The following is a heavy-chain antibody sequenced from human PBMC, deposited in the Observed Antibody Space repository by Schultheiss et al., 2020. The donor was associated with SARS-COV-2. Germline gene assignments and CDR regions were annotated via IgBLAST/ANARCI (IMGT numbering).Heavy chain of an antibody. CDR2: ISSSSSYT. Sequence: GGSLRLSCAASGFTFSSYSMSWVRQAPGKGLEWVSYISSSSSYTNYADSVKGRFTISRDNSKNTLYLQMNSLRAEDTAVYYCARDDGYSSSWYEIYYYYYGMDVWGQGTTVTVSS. CDR3: ARDDGYSSSWYEIYYYYYGMDV. D-gene: IGHD6-13*01. J-gene: IGHJ6*02. CDR1: GFTFSSYS. V-gene: IGHV3-21*05.